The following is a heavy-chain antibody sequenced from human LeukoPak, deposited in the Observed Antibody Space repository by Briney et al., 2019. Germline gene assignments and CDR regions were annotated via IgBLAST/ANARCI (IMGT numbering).Heavy chain of an antibody. J-gene: IGHJ4*02. Sequence: PGGSLRLSCAASGFSFSDNYMSWIRQAPGKGLEWVSYISNSGSYTNYPDSVKGRFTISRDNAKNSLYLQMDSLRDEDTAVYYCARARGAGPGGHFDYWGQGTLVTVSS. CDR3: ARARGAGPGGHFDY. D-gene: IGHD6-19*01. CDR2: ISNSGSYT. CDR1: GFSFSDNY. V-gene: IGHV3-11*05.